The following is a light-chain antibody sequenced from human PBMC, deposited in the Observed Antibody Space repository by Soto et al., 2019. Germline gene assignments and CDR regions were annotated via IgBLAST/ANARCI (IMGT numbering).Light chain of an antibody. CDR1: QSVGSY. J-gene: IGKJ5*01. CDR2: DAS. V-gene: IGKV3-11*01. CDR3: QQRSNWPPPIT. Sequence: EIVLTQSPDTLSLSPGERATLSCRASQSVGSYLAWYQQKPGQAPRLLIYDASNRATGIPARFSGSGSGTDFTLTISSLEPEDFAVYYCQQRSNWPPPITFGQGTRLEIK.